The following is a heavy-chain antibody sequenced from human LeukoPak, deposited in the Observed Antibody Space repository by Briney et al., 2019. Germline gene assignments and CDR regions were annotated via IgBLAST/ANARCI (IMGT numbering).Heavy chain of an antibody. Sequence: ASVKVSCKASGYTFTGYYMHWVRQAPGQGLEWMGWINPNSGGTNYAQKFQGRVTMTRDTSISTAYMELSRLRSDDTAVYYCARDSSDYYGSGKRRGAFDIWGQGTMVTVSS. J-gene: IGHJ3*02. CDR3: ARDSSDYYGSGKRRGAFDI. CDR1: GYTFTGYY. D-gene: IGHD3-10*01. CDR2: INPNSGGT. V-gene: IGHV1-2*02.